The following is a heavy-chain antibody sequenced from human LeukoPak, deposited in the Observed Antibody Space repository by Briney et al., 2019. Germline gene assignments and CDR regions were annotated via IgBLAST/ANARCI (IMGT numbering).Heavy chain of an antibody. CDR1: GDSISRLY. Sequence: PSETLSLTCTVSGDSISRLYWSWIRQPAGKGLEWIGRIYSSGNTNYNPILQSRVTMSVDTSKNQFSLKLTSVTAADTAVYYCAREGGNSYGSWYYDLWGRGTQITVSS. D-gene: IGHD5-18*01. CDR3: AREGGNSYGSWYYDL. V-gene: IGHV4-4*07. J-gene: IGHJ2*01. CDR2: IYSSGNT.